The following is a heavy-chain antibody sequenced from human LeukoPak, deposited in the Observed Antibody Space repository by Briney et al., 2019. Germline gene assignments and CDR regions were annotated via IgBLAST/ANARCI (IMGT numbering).Heavy chain of an antibody. D-gene: IGHD3-22*01. CDR1: GGSISSGGYY. J-gene: IGHJ4*02. Sequence: SQTPSLTCTVSGGSISSGGYYWSWIRQPPGKGLECIGYIYHSGSTYYNPSLKSRVTISVDRSKNQFSLKLSSVTAADTAVYYCARDRGSGYNYFDYWGQGTLVTVSS. CDR3: ARDRGSGYNYFDY. V-gene: IGHV4-30-2*01. CDR2: IYHSGST.